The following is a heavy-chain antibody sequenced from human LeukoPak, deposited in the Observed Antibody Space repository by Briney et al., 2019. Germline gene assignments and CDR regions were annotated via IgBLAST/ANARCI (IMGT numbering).Heavy chain of an antibody. CDR1: GYSFTSYW. D-gene: IGHD5-12*01. J-gene: IGHJ3*02. CDR3: AIYDIVATTDAFDI. Sequence: GESLKTSCKGSGYSFTSYWIGWVRQLPGKGLGGLEIIYPGDSDTRYSPSFQGQVTISADESISTAYLQWSSLKASDTAMYYCAIYDIVATTDAFDIWGQGTMVTVSS. CDR2: IYPGDSDT. V-gene: IGHV5-51*01.